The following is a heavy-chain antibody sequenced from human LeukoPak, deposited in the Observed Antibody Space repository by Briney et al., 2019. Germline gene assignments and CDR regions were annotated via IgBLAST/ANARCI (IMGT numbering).Heavy chain of an antibody. CDR3: ASLHQVRGVTVFDY. V-gene: IGHV4-34*01. J-gene: IGHJ4*02. Sequence: SETLSLTCAVYGGSFSRYFWSWIRQPPGKGLEWIGEIDHSGSTNYNPSLKRRGTISVDTSKSQISLKLTSVTAADTAVYYCASLHQVRGVTVFDYWGPGNLVTVSS. D-gene: IGHD3-10*01. CDR2: IDHSGST. CDR1: GGSFSRYF.